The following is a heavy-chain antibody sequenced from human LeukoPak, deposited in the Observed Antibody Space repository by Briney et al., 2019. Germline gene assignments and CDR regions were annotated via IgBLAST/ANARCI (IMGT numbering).Heavy chain of an antibody. J-gene: IGHJ4*02. Sequence: GRSLRLSCAASGFTFDDYAMHWVRQAPGKGLEWVSGISWNSGSIGYADSVKGRFTISRDNAKNSLYLQMNSLRAEDTALYYCAKQRGYSSSWYYFDYWGQGTLVTVSS. D-gene: IGHD6-13*01. CDR2: ISWNSGSI. V-gene: IGHV3-9*01. CDR3: AKQRGYSSSWYYFDY. CDR1: GFTFDDYA.